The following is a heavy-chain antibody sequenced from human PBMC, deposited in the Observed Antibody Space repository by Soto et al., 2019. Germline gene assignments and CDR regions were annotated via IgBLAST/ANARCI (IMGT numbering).Heavy chain of an antibody. Sequence: QVQLVESGGGLVKPGGSLRLSCAASGFTLSDYYMSWIRQAPGKGLEWVSYISSSGSTIYYADSVKGRFTISRDNAKNSLYLQMNSLRAEDTAVYYCARLDGNDYDSSGYYYYYYGMDGWAKGPRSPSP. V-gene: IGHV3-11*01. CDR3: ARLDGNDYDSSGYYYYYYGMDG. CDR2: ISSSGSTI. CDR1: GFTLSDYY. J-gene: IGHJ6*02. D-gene: IGHD3-22*01.